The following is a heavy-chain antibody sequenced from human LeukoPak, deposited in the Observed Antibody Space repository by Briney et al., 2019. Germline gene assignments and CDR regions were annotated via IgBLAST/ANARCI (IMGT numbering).Heavy chain of an antibody. V-gene: IGHV3-30*02. CDR3: AKGSLRDYYMDV. J-gene: IGHJ6*03. Sequence: PGGSLRLSCAASGFTFSSYGMRWVRQAPGKGLEWVAFIRYDGNNEYYADSVKGRFTISRDNSKNTLYLQMNSLRAEDTAVYYCAKGSLRDYYMDVWGKGTTVTVSS. CDR1: GFTFSSYG. CDR2: IRYDGNNE.